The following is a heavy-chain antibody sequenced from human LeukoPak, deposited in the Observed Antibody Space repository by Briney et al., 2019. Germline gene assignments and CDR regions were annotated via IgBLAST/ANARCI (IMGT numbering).Heavy chain of an antibody. V-gene: IGHV4-38-2*02. CDR3: ARETEKRWHY. D-gene: IGHD6-19*01. Sequence: SETLSLTCTVSGYPISMGYFWGWIRQPPGKGLEWIGSIFHTGYTFYDPSFKRRLTISVDTSKNQFSLRLSSVTAADTAVYYCARETEKRWHYWGHGTMVTVSS. CDR1: GYPISMGYF. J-gene: IGHJ3*01. CDR2: IFHTGYT.